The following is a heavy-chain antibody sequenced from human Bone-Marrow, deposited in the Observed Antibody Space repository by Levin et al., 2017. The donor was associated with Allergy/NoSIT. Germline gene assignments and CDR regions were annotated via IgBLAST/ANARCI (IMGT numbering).Heavy chain of an antibody. J-gene: IGHJ4*02. CDR3: ARDVFERMFFGVVTPFDY. CDR2: ISGYSGHT. V-gene: IGHV1-18*01. D-gene: IGHD3-3*01. Sequence: GESLKISCKASGYIFPSYGISWVRQAPGQGLEWMGWISGYSGHTNYAQKFQDRVNMTTDTSTSTAYMELRSLRSVDTAVYYCARDVFERMFFGVVTPFDYWGQGSLVTVSS. CDR1: GYIFPSYG.